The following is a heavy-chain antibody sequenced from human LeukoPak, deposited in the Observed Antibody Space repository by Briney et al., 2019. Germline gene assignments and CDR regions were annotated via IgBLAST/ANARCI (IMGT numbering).Heavy chain of an antibody. CDR3: ARPGYSTGAFDY. J-gene: IGHJ4*02. D-gene: IGHD6-25*01. CDR1: GLTVTSNY. V-gene: IGHV3-53*01. CDR2: IYSGGDT. Sequence: GGSLRLSCAASGLTVTSNYMSWIRQAPGKGLEWVSVIYSGGDTYYADSVKGRFTISRDNSKNTLYLQMNSLRAEGTAVYYCARPGYSTGAFDYWGQGTLVTVSS.